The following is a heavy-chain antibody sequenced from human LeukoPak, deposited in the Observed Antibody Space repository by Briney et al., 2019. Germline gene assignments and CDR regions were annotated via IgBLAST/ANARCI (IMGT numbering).Heavy chain of an antibody. CDR3: ARGGAARLHFQN. V-gene: IGHV4-61*08. J-gene: IGHJ1*01. CDR2: IYHSGST. CDR1: GGSISSGGYY. Sequence: SETLSLTCTVSGGSISSGGYYWSWIRQHPGKGLEWIGYIYHSGSTNYNPSLQSRVTISVDTSKNQFSLNLNSVTAADTAVYYCARGGAARLHFQNWGPGTLVTVSS. D-gene: IGHD6-6*01.